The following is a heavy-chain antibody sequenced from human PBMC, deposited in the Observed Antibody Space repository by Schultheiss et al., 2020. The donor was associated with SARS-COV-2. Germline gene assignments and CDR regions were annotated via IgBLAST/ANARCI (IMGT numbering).Heavy chain of an antibody. Sequence: GGSLRLSCAASGFTFSSYGMHWVRQAPGKGLEWVANIKQDGSEEYYVDSVKGRFTISRDNSKNTLYLQMNSLRAEDTAVYYCAKHLGTGWGYCFESWGQGTLVTVSS. J-gene: IGHJ4*02. CDR3: AKHLGTGWGYCFES. CDR2: IKQDGSEE. CDR1: GFTFSSYG. V-gene: IGHV3-7*03. D-gene: IGHD2-8*02.